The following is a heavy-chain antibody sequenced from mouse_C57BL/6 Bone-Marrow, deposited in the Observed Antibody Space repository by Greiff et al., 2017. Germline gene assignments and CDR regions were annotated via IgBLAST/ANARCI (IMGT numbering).Heavy chain of an antibody. Sequence: QVQLQQPGAELVKPGASVKMSCKASGYTFTSYWITWVKQRPGQGLEWIGDIHPGSGSTNYNEKFKSKATLTVDTSSSTAYMQLSSLTSGDSAVYYSARGGASTIYCAMDYWGQGTSVTVSS. V-gene: IGHV1-55*01. D-gene: IGHD6-1*01. CDR1: GYTFTSYW. CDR3: ARGGASTIYCAMDY. J-gene: IGHJ4*01. CDR2: IHPGSGST.